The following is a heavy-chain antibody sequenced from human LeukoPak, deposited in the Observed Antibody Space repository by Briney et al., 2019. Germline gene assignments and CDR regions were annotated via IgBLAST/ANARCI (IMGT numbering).Heavy chain of an antibody. CDR1: GYTFTANY. J-gene: IGHJ4*02. CDR3: ARVRAAAGIYYLDY. D-gene: IGHD6-13*01. CDR2: INPNSGGT. Sequence: ASVKVSCKASGYTFTANYMHWVRQAPGQGLEWMGWINPNSGGTKYAQNFQGRVTMTRDTSISTAYMELSGLRSDDTAVYYCARVRAAAGIYYLDYWGQGTLVTVSS. V-gene: IGHV1-2*02.